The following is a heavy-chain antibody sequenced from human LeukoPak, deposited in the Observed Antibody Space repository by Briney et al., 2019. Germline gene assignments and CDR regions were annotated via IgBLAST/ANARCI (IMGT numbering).Heavy chain of an antibody. CDR1: GFTFSSYW. Sequence: QPGGSLRLSCAASGFTFSSYWMSWVRQAPGKGLEWVANIKQDGSEKYYVDSVKGRFTISRDNAKNSLYLQMNSLRVEDTAVYYCARDLRYGGIPSDYWGQGTLVTVSS. CDR3: ARDLRYGGIPSDY. V-gene: IGHV3-7*01. J-gene: IGHJ4*02. D-gene: IGHD2-15*01. CDR2: IKQDGSEK.